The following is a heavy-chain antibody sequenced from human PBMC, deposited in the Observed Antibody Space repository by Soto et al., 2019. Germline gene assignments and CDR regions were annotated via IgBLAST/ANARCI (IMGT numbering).Heavy chain of an antibody. J-gene: IGHJ5*02. CDR2: INAANGDT. V-gene: IGHV1-3*01. D-gene: IGHD6-13*01. CDR1: GYTFTSYG. CDR3: VRRHVSATGIDWFDP. Sequence: GASVKVSCKASGYTFTSYGIHWVRQAPGQRLEGMGWINAANGDTIYSPKFQGRVTITWDTAASTAYMELSSLRSEDTALYYCVRRHVSATGIDWFDPWGQGTLVTVSS.